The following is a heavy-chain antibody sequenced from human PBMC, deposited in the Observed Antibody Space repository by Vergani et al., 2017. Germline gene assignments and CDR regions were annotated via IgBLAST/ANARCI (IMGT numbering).Heavy chain of an antibody. D-gene: IGHD6-13*01. Sequence: QVQLVQSGAEVKKPGASVKVSCKASGYTFTGYYMHWVRQAPGQGLEWMGWINPNSGGTNYAQKFQGRVTMTRDTSISTAYMELSRLRSDETAVYYCARAAGIAAAGSSLDYYMDVWGKGTTVTVSS. V-gene: IGHV1-2*02. CDR1: GYTFTGYY. CDR2: INPNSGGT. J-gene: IGHJ6*03. CDR3: ARAAGIAAAGSSLDYYMDV.